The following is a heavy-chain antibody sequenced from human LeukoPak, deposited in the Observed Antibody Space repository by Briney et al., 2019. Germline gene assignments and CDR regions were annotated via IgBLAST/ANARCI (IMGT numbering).Heavy chain of an antibody. CDR1: GGSISSYY. V-gene: IGHV4-59*08. D-gene: IGHD3-10*01. CDR2: IYYSGST. J-gene: IGHJ3*02. CDR3: ARPGYGSFDAFDI. Sequence: AETLSLTCTVSGGSISSYYWSWIRQPPGKGLEWIGYIYYSGSTNYNPSLKSRVTMSVDTSKNQFSLKLSSVTAADTAVYYCARPGYGSFDAFDIWGQGTMVTVSS.